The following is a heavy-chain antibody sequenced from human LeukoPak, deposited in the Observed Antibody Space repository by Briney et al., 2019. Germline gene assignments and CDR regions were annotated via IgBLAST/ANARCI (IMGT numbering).Heavy chain of an antibody. D-gene: IGHD6-13*01. V-gene: IGHV4-4*07. CDR3: ARVSTSWYQDWYFDL. CDR1: GGSISSYY. CDR2: IYTSESP. J-gene: IGHJ2*01. Sequence: SETLSLTCTVSGGSISSYYWSWIRQPAGKGLEWIGRIYTSESPTYNPSLKSRVTMSLDTSKNQFSLKLSSLTAADTAVYYCARVSTSWYQDWYFDLWGRGTLVTVSS.